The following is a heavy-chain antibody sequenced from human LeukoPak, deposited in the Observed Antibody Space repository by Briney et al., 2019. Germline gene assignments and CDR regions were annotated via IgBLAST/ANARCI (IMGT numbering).Heavy chain of an antibody. J-gene: IGHJ4*02. CDR3: ARLEGGSGWYYFDY. D-gene: IGHD6-19*01. CDR2: IFYSGST. V-gene: IGHV4-59*01. Sequence: LETLSLTCTVSGGSISSYSWSWIRQPPGKGLEWIGYIFYSGSTNYNPSLKSRVTISLDTSKNQFSLKLSSVTAADTAVYYCARLEGGSGWYYFDYWGQGTLVTVSS. CDR1: GGSISSYS.